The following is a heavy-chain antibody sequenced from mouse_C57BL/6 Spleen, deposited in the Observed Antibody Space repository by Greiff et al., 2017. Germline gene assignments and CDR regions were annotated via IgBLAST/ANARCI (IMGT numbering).Heavy chain of an antibody. CDR1: GYTFTSYW. Sequence: QVQLQQPGAELVRPGSSVKLSCKASGYTFTSYWMHWVKQRPIQGLEWIGNIDPSDSETHYNQKFKDKASLTGDKSSSTAYMQLSSLTSEDSAVYYCARQVVATGPCDYWGQGTTLTVSS. J-gene: IGHJ2*01. CDR2: IDPSDSET. CDR3: ARQVVATGPCDY. D-gene: IGHD1-1*01. V-gene: IGHV1-52*01.